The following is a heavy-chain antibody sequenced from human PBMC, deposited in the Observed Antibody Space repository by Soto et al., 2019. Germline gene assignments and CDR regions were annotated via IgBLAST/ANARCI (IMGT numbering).Heavy chain of an antibody. V-gene: IGHV1-18*01. Sequence: ASVKVSCKASGYTFTSYGISWVRQAPGQGLEWMGWISAYNGNTNCAQKLQGRVTMTTDTSTSTAYMELRSLRSDDTAVYYCARDLYDYVWGSYPPPRGYGMDVWGQGTTVTVSS. CDR1: GYTFTSYG. CDR2: ISAYNGNT. D-gene: IGHD3-16*02. J-gene: IGHJ6*02. CDR3: ARDLYDYVWGSYPPPRGYGMDV.